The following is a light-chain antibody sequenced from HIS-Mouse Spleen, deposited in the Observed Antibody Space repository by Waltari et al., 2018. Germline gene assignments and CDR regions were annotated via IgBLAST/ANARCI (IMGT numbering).Light chain of an antibody. J-gene: IGKJ2*01. CDR3: QPYGSSPRT. CDR1: QSVSSSY. CDR2: GAS. Sequence: EIVLTQSPGTLSLSPGERATLSCRASQSVSSSYLAWYQKKPGQAPRLLIYGASSRATRIPERFSGSGSWTDFTRTSSRREPEDFAVYYCQPYGSSPRTFGQGTKLEIK. V-gene: IGKV3-20*01.